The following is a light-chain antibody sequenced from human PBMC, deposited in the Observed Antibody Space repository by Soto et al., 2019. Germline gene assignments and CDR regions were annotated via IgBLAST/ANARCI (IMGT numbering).Light chain of an antibody. CDR2: GAS. CDR3: QQFNKWPPST. Sequence: EIVLTQSPGTLSLSPGERATISCRASQSVGSNLAWYQQKPGQAPRLLIYGASTRATGIPARFSGAGSGTDFTLTISSLQSEDIAVYYCQQFNKWPPSTFGQGTKVDIK. V-gene: IGKV3D-15*01. J-gene: IGKJ1*01. CDR1: QSVGSN.